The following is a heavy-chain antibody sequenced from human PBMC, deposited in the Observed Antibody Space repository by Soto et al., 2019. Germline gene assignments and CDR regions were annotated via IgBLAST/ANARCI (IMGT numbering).Heavy chain of an antibody. D-gene: IGHD7-27*01. CDR3: ARGAQLGKKAGWFDP. CDR2: INPNSGGT. J-gene: IGHJ5*02. CDR1: GYTFTGYY. V-gene: IGHV1-2*02. Sequence: ASVKVSCKASGYTFTGYYMHWVRQAPGQGLEWMGWINPNSGGTNYAQKFQGRVTMTRDTSISTAYMELSRLRSDDTAVYYCARGAQLGKKAGWFDPWGQGTLVTVSS.